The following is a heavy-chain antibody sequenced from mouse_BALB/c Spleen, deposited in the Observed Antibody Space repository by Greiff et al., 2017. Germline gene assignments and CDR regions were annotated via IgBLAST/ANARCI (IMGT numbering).Heavy chain of an antibody. CDR3: ARDDGYYWFAY. D-gene: IGHD2-3*01. V-gene: IGHV5-6-3*01. J-gene: IGHJ3*01. CDR1: GFTFSSYG. CDR2: INSNGGST. Sequence: EVKLVESGGGLVQPGGSLKLSCAASGFTFSSYGMSWVRQTPDKRLELVATINSNGGSTYYPDSVKGRFTISRYNAKNTLYLQMSSLKSEDTAMYYCARDDGYYWFAYWGQGTLVTVSA.